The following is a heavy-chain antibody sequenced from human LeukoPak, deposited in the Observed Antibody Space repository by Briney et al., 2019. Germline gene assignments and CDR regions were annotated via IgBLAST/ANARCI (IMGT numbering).Heavy chain of an antibody. D-gene: IGHD2-15*01. Sequence: SETLSLTCAVYGGSFSGYYWSWIRQPPGKGLEWIGEVNHSGRTNYNPSLKSRVTISVDTSKNQFSLKLDSVNFAATAVYICADWTLRVEDIRAVAFVIWWERTMVTVVS. CDR1: GGSFSGYY. J-gene: IGHJ3*02. CDR3: ADWTLRVEDIRAVAFVI. V-gene: IGHV4-34*01. CDR2: VNHSGRT.